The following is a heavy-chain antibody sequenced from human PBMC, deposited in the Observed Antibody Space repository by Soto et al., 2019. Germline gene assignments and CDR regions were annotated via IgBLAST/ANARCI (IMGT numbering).Heavy chain of an antibody. Sequence: PGGSLRLSCAASGFTFSSYWMHWVRQAPGKGLVWVSRINSDGSSTSYADSVKGRFTISRVNAKNTLYLQMNSLRAEDTAVYYCARVSPWYYYDSSGYYGDYYYGMDVWGQGTTVTVSS. V-gene: IGHV3-74*01. J-gene: IGHJ6*02. D-gene: IGHD3-22*01. CDR1: GFTFSSYW. CDR3: ARVSPWYYYDSSGYYGDYYYGMDV. CDR2: INSDGSST.